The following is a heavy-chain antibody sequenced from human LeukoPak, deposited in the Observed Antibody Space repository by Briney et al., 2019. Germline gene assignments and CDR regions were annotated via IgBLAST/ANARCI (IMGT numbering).Heavy chain of an antibody. J-gene: IGHJ4*02. V-gene: IGHV4-31*03. CDR3: ARGRKEDIVATTKGSNFDY. D-gene: IGHD5-12*01. CDR1: GGSISSGGYY. CDR2: IYYSGST. Sequence: PSETLSLTCTVSGGSISSGGYYWSWIRQHPGKGLEWIGYIYYSGSTYYNPSLKSRVTISVDTSKNQFSLKLSSVTAADTAVYYCARGRKEDIVATTKGSNFDYWGQGTLVTVSS.